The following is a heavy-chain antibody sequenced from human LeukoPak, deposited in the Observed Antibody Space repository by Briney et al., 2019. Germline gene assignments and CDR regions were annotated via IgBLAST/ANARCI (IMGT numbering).Heavy chain of an antibody. CDR3: RSVYYYYYYMDV. J-gene: IGHJ6*03. D-gene: IGHD5/OR15-5a*01. Sequence: PSETLSLTCAVSGGSISSSNWWSWVRQPPGKGLEWIGEIYHSGSTNYNPSLKSRVTISVDKSKNQFSLKLSSVTAADTAVYYCRSVYYYYYYMDVWGKGTTVTVSS. CDR1: GGSISSSNW. V-gene: IGHV4-4*02. CDR2: IYHSGST.